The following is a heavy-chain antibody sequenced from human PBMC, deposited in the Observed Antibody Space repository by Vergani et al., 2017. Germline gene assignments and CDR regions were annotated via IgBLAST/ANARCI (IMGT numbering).Heavy chain of an antibody. J-gene: IGHJ6*02. CDR3: ARERGSYFGFDLYYYYYYGMDV. CDR2: INPSGGST. CDR1: GYTFTSYY. V-gene: IGHV1-46*01. Sequence: QVPLVQSGAEVKKPGASVKVSCKASGYTFTSYYMHWVRQAPGQGLEWMGIINPSGGSTSYAQKFQGRVTMTRDTSTSTVYMELSSLRSEDTAVYYCARERGSYFGFDLYYYYYYGMDVWGQGTTVTVSS. D-gene: IGHD1-26*01.